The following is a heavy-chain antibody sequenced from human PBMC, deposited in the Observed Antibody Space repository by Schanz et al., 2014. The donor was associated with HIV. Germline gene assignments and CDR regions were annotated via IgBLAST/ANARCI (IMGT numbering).Heavy chain of an antibody. J-gene: IGHJ4*02. V-gene: IGHV3-74*01. D-gene: IGHD7-27*01. CDR2: TISDGTES. Sequence: EVRLVESGGDLVQPGGSLRISCEASNFAFSSYWMHWVRHAPGKGLGWVPHTISDGTESRYADSVRGRFTISRDNAKNTLYLEMNSLRAEDTAVYYCVRGNGGLDYWGPGTQVTVSS. CDR3: VRGNGGLDY. CDR1: NFAFSSYW.